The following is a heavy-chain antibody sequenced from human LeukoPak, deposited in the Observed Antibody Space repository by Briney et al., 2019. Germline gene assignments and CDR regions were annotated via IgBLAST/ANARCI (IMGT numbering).Heavy chain of an antibody. CDR1: GYTLTELS. CDR3: ATTYYYDSSGYSLFDY. CDR2: FDPEDGET. Sequence: ASVKVSCKVSGYTLTELSMHWVRQAPGKGLEWMRGFDPEDGETIYAQKFQGRVTMTEDTSTDTAYMELSSLRSEDTAVYYCATTYYYDSSGYSLFDYWGQGTLVTVSS. D-gene: IGHD3-22*01. J-gene: IGHJ4*02. V-gene: IGHV1-24*01.